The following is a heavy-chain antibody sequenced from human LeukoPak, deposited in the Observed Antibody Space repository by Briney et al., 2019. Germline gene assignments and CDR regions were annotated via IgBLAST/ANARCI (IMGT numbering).Heavy chain of an antibody. Sequence: GGSLRLSCSASGFTFSSYAMHWVRQAPGKGLEYVSAISSNGGSTYYADSVKGRFTISRDNSKNTLYLQMSSLRAEDTAVYYCVKERGTRWLQLTGAFDIWGQGTMVTVSS. CDR3: VKERGTRWLQLTGAFDI. V-gene: IGHV3-64D*09. CDR2: ISSNGGST. J-gene: IGHJ3*02. CDR1: GFTFSSYA. D-gene: IGHD5-24*01.